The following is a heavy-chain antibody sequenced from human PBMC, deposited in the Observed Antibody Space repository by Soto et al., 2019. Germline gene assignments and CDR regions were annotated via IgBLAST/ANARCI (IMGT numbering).Heavy chain of an antibody. Sequence: QLQLQESGSGLVKPSQTLSLTCAVSGGSISSGGYSWIWIRQPPGKGLEWIGYIYHSGYTHYNPSLTSQVTISADRSKNQFSLKLTSVTAAATPVSSSASAHYGDYGYGMDVWGQGTTVPVSS. V-gene: IGHV4-30-2*01. CDR2: IYHSGYT. D-gene: IGHD4-17*01. J-gene: IGHJ6*02. CDR3: ASAHYGDYGYGMDV. CDR1: GGSISSGGYS.